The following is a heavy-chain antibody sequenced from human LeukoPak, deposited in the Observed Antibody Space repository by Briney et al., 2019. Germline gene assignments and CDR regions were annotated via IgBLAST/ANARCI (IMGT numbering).Heavy chain of an antibody. J-gene: IGHJ4*02. CDR1: GGSISCSSYY. V-gene: IGHV4-39*07. CDR3: ATYYFDRSGFYHDY. CDR2: IYYSVNT. D-gene: IGHD3-22*01. Sequence: SETLSLTCTVSGGSISCSSYYWGWIRQPPGKGLEWIGSIYYSVNTYYNPSLKSRVTISVDTSKNQFSLKLSSVTAADTAVYYCATYYFDRSGFYHDYWGQGTLVTVSS.